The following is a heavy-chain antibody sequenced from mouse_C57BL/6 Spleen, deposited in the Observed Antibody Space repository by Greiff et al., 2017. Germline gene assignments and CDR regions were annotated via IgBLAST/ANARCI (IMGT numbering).Heavy chain of an antibody. CDR3: ARGGAYYRDYYAMDY. Sequence: QVQLQHSGAELVRPGTSVKVSCKASGYAFTNYLIEWVKQRPGQGLEWIGVINPGSGGTNYNEKFKGKATLTAAKSSSTAYMQLSSLTSEDSAVYFCARGGAYYRDYYAMDYWGQGTSVTVSS. CDR1: GYAFTNYL. J-gene: IGHJ4*01. V-gene: IGHV1-54*01. CDR2: INPGSGGT. D-gene: IGHD2-14*01.